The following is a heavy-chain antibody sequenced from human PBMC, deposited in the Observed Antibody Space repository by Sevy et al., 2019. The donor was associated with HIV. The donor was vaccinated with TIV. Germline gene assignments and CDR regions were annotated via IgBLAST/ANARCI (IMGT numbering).Heavy chain of an antibody. CDR2: ISSSGSLI. V-gene: IGHV3-48*03. CDR1: EFTFSSYE. D-gene: IGHD3-22*01. CDR3: AGGVVIGTTFDY. J-gene: IGHJ4*02. Sequence: GGSLRLSCAASEFTFSSYEMNWVRQAPGKGLEWVSYISSSGSLIYYADSVKGRFTISRDNSKNSLYLQMNSVRAEDTAVYHCAGGVVIGTTFDYWGQGTLVTVSS.